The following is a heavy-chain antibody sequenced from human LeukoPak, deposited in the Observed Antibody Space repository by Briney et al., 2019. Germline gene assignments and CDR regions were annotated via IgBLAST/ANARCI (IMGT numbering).Heavy chain of an antibody. J-gene: IGHJ4*02. V-gene: IGHV3-33*06. CDR2: IWYDGSNK. D-gene: IGHD1-20*01. CDR1: GFTFSNYG. Sequence: GGSLRLSCAASGFTFSNYGMHWVRQAPGKGLEWVAVIWYDGSNKYYADSVTGRFTISRDNSKNTLYLKMNSLRAEDTAVYYCAKWGVTGTEGLDYWGQGPLVTVSS. CDR3: AKWGVTGTEGLDY.